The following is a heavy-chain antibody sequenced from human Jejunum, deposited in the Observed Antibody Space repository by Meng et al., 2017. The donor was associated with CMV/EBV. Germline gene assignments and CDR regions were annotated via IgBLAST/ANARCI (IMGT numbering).Heavy chain of an antibody. Sequence: SGVTFSTYAMRWVRQAPGKGLEWVSTVSGTGATTYYADSVKGQFTISRGNSKNTLYLQMNNLRVDDTAVYYCAKFRTTMIASTYDYWGQGSLVTVSS. CDR2: VSGTGATT. CDR1: GVTFSTYA. J-gene: IGHJ4*02. V-gene: IGHV3-23*01. CDR3: AKFRTTMIASTYDY. D-gene: IGHD3-22*01.